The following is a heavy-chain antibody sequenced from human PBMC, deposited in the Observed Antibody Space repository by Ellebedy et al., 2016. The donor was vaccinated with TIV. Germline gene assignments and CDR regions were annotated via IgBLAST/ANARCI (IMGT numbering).Heavy chain of an antibody. CDR2: IYTSGST. Sequence: MPSETLSLTCTVSGGSINGHFWNWFRQPAGKGLEWIGRIYTSGSTDYNPSLKSRVTISVDTSKNQFSLKLSSVTAADTAVYYCALMVVVPAAMPSNWFDPWGQGTLVTVSS. J-gene: IGHJ5*02. V-gene: IGHV4-4*07. CDR1: GGSINGHF. D-gene: IGHD2-2*01. CDR3: ALMVVVPAAMPSNWFDP.